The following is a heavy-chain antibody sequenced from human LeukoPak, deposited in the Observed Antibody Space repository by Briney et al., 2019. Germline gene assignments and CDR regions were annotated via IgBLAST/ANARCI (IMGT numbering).Heavy chain of an antibody. V-gene: IGHV3-23*01. CDR3: AKAAGYYFDY. D-gene: IGHD5-12*01. Sequence: GGSLRLSCAASGFTFSSYNMRWVRQAPGEGLEWVSTITPSGGSTYYADSVKGRFTISRDNSINTLYLQMNSLRAEDTAVYYCAKAAGYYFDYWGQGTLVTVSS. CDR1: GFTFSSYN. J-gene: IGHJ4*02. CDR2: ITPSGGST.